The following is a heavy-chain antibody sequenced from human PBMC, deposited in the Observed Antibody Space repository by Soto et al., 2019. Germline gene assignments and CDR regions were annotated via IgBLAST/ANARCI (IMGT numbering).Heavy chain of an antibody. Sequence: EVQLLESGGGLVQPGGSLRLSCAASGFTFSSYAMSWVRQAPGKGLEWVSAISGSGGSTYYADSVKGRFTISRDNSKNTRYLQMNSLRAEDTAVYYCAKGPIFGITGTGLFDPWGQGTLVTVSS. CDR2: ISGSGGST. J-gene: IGHJ5*02. CDR1: GFTFSSYA. D-gene: IGHD1-20*01. V-gene: IGHV3-23*01. CDR3: AKGPIFGITGTGLFDP.